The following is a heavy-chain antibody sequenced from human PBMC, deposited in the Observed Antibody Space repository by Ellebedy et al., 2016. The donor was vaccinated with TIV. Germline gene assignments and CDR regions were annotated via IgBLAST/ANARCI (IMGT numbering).Heavy chain of an antibody. J-gene: IGHJ6*02. Sequence: MPSETLSLTCTVSGGSISSYYWSWIRQPAGKGLEWIGRIYTSGSTNYNPSLKSRVTLSVDTSENQLSLNLSSVTAADTAVYYCAGGDGTYYYGSGRLSNWMGYGMDVWGQGTTVTVSS. CDR2: IYTSGST. D-gene: IGHD3-10*01. CDR1: GGSISSYY. CDR3: AGGDGTYYYGSGRLSNWMGYGMDV. V-gene: IGHV4-4*07.